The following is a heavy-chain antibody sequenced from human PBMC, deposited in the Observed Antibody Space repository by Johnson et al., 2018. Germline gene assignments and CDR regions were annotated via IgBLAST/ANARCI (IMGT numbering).Heavy chain of an antibody. CDR3: TRLNYYDSSDYYFTY. V-gene: IGHV3-73*02. D-gene: IGHD3-22*01. J-gene: IGHJ3*01. CDR1: GFTFSDSA. Sequence: VQLQESGGGLVQPGGSLKLSCAASGFTFSDSALHWVRPASGTGLEWVGRIRSKANNYPTAYAAPGTGRFTVSRDDSENTAYFQMNSLKTDDTAVYYCTRLNYYDSSDYYFTYWGQGTMVTVSS. CDR2: IRSKANNYPT.